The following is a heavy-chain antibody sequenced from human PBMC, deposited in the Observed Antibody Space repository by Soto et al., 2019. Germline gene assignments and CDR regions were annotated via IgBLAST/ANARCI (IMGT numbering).Heavy chain of an antibody. Sequence: EVQLVESGGALVQPGGSLRLSCEASGFIFNDYSMNWVRQAPGKGLEWISYISSMSSIILHAESVKGRFTTSRDNAKNSLYLQMNRLRDEDTGVYYCARDRVPGSGLPAYWGQGTLVAVSS. J-gene: IGHJ4*02. D-gene: IGHD6-19*01. V-gene: IGHV3-48*02. CDR1: GFIFNDYS. CDR3: ARDRVPGSGLPAY. CDR2: ISSMSSII.